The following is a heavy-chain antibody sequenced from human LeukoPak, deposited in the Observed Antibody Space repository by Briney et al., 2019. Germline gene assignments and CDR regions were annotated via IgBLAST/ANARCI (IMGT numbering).Heavy chain of an antibody. CDR1: GFTXXXYX. V-gene: IGHV3-23*01. Sequence: GFTXXXYXXXGVRQAXGKGXXXXXAISGSGWSTYYPDSVKGRFTISRDNSKNTVYLQMNSLRAEDTAVYYCAKSPYEQWLDPFSWGQGTLVTVSS. D-gene: IGHD6-19*01. J-gene: IGHJ5*02. CDR3: AKSPYEQWLDPFS. CDR2: ISGSGWST.